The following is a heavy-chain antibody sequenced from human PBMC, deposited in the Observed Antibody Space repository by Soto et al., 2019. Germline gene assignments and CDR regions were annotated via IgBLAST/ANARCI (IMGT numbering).Heavy chain of an antibody. V-gene: IGHV4-31*03. J-gene: IGHJ5*02. D-gene: IGHD3-10*01. CDR2: IYYSGST. CDR1: GGSISGGGYY. Sequence: QVQLQESGPGLVKPSQTLSLTSTVSGGSISGGGYYWSWIRQHPGKGLEWIGYIYYSGSTYYNPSLKSRVTISVDTSKNQFSLKLSSVTAADTAVYYCARRPMVRGVIGWFDPWGQGTLVTVSS. CDR3: ARRPMVRGVIGWFDP.